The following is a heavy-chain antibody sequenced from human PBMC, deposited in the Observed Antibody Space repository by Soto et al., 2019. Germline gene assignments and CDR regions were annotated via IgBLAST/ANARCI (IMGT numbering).Heavy chain of an antibody. CDR2: ISYDGSKK. V-gene: IGHV3-30-3*01. CDR1: GFTFTSYT. CDR3: ARERREMATNPFDY. J-gene: IGHJ4*02. Sequence: GSLRLSCAASGFTFTSYTIDWVRQAPGKGLEWVAVISYDGSKKYYADSVNGRFTVSRDSSKNTLYLQMNSLRVEDTAVYYCARERREMATNPFDYWGQGTLVTVSS. D-gene: IGHD5-12*01.